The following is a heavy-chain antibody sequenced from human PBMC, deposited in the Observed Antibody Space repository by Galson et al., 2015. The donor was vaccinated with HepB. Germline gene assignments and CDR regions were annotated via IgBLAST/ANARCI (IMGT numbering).Heavy chain of an antibody. CDR2: ISGSGGST. CDR3: AKVPYYDILTGYYMVFDY. V-gene: IGHV3-23*01. CDR1: GFTFSSYA. D-gene: IGHD3-9*01. J-gene: IGHJ4*02. Sequence: SLRLSCAASGFTFSSYAMSWVRQAPGKGLEWVSAISGSGGSTYYADSVKGRFTISRDNSKNTLYLQMNSLRAEDTAVYYCAKVPYYDILTGYYMVFDYWGQGTLVTVSS.